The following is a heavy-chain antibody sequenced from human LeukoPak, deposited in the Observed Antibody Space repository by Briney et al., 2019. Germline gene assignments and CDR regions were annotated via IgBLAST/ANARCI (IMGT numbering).Heavy chain of an antibody. CDR1: GFTFSSYG. V-gene: IGHV3-33*01. J-gene: IGHJ4*02. CDR3: ARELLGFFDY. Sequence: GGSLRLSRAAAGFTFSSYGMHWGRQAPGQGVEWVAVIWYDGSNKYYADSVKGRFTISRDNSKNTLYLQMNSLRAEDTAVYYCARELLGFFDYWGQGTLVTVSS. CDR2: IWYDGSNK. D-gene: IGHD2-15*01.